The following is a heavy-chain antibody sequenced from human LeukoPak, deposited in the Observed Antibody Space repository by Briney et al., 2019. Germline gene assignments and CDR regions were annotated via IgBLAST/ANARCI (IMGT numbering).Heavy chain of an antibody. D-gene: IGHD5-24*01. CDR3: TRVGYIDEGIDY. Sequence: PGGSLRLSCAASTFTFSNYWMSWVRQAPGKGLEWVANIKQDGSKKSYVDSVKGRFTISRDNAKNSLYLQMNSLRAEDTAIYYCTRVGYIDEGIDYWGQGTLVTVSS. CDR2: IKQDGSKK. CDR1: TFTFSNYW. V-gene: IGHV3-7*04. J-gene: IGHJ4*02.